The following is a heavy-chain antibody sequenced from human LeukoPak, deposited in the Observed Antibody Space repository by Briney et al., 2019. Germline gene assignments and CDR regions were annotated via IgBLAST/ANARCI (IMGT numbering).Heavy chain of an antibody. Sequence: GGSLRLSCAASGFTFSGYEMNWVRQAPGKGLERVSYISSSGSTIYYADFVKGRFTISRDNAKNSLYLQMNSLRAEDTAVYYCARDCSSTSCSGFDYWGQGTLVTVSS. V-gene: IGHV3-48*03. CDR1: GFTFSGYE. CDR2: ISSSGSTI. J-gene: IGHJ4*02. D-gene: IGHD2-2*01. CDR3: ARDCSSTSCSGFDY.